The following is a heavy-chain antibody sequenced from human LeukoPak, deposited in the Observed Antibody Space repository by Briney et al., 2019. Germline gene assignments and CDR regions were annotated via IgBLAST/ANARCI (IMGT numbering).Heavy chain of an antibody. Sequence: GGSLRLSCAASGFTFSSYWMHWVRQAPGKGLVWVSRINSDGSSTSYADSVKGRFTISRDNAKDTLYLQMNSLRAEDTAVYYCARELAAHPNWFDPWGQGTLVTVSS. J-gene: IGHJ5*02. D-gene: IGHD6-6*01. V-gene: IGHV3-74*01. CDR1: GFTFSSYW. CDR3: ARELAAHPNWFDP. CDR2: INSDGSST.